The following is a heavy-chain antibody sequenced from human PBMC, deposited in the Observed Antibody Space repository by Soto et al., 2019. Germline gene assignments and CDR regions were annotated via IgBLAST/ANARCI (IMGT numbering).Heavy chain of an antibody. V-gene: IGHV4-59*01. Sequence: SETLSLTCTVSSGSISSFYWSWIRQPPGKGLEWIGYIYYNGATNYNPSLKSRVTISVDTSKNQFSLKLTSVTAADTAVYYCARADNRGSILWWFDYWGQGSLVTVSS. D-gene: IGHD2-21*01. CDR3: ARADNRGSILWWFDY. CDR2: IYYNGAT. CDR1: SGSISSFY. J-gene: IGHJ4*02.